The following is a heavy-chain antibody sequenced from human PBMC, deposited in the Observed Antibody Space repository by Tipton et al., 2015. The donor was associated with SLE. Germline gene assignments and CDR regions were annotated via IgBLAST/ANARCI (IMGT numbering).Heavy chain of an antibody. CDR2: IYHSGII. J-gene: IGHJ4*02. CDR1: GASVSSAGHW. Sequence: TLSLTCAVSGASVSSAGHWWTWVRQPAGKGLEWIGEIYHSGIINFNPSLKSRLTMSVDKSKNQFSLNLNFVTAADTAFYYCARVYDEIDYWGQETLVTVSS. CDR3: ARVYDEIDY. V-gene: IGHV4-4*02. D-gene: IGHD3-22*01.